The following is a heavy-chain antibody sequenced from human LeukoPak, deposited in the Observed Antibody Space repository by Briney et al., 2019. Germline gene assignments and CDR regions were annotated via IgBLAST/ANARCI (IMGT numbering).Heavy chain of an antibody. V-gene: IGHV3-23*01. CDR2: ISGSGGGT. CDR1: GFTFSNYA. Sequence: GGSLRLSCAASGFTFSNYAMSWVRQAPGKGLEWVSTISGSGGGTYSADSVKGRFTISRDNSKDTLYLQMNSLRAEDTAVYYCARDGSGSYSSDYWGQGTLVTVSS. D-gene: IGHD3-10*01. J-gene: IGHJ4*02. CDR3: ARDGSGSYSSDY.